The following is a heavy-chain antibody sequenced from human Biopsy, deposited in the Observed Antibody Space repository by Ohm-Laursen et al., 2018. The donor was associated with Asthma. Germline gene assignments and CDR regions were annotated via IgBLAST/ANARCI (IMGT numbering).Heavy chain of an antibody. CDR3: VRGEEVAGTYFKD. V-gene: IGHV4-34*01. CDR1: GGSFTHYF. Sequence: SDTLSLTCALSGGSFTHYFWMWIRQPTGKGLEWIGEINYRGYTNYNPSLESRVSISVDTSTYHFSLRLNSVTAADTAVYYCVRGEEVAGTYFKDWDQGTLVTVSS. D-gene: IGHD6-19*01. J-gene: IGHJ1*01. CDR2: INYRGYT.